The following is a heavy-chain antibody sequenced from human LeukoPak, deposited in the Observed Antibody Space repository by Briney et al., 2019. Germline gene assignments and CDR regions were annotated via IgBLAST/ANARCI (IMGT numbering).Heavy chain of an antibody. J-gene: IGHJ4*02. CDR2: IYYSGST. D-gene: IGHD2-15*01. CDR3: ARGGGCSGGSCYLFDY. CDR1: GDSISSYY. V-gene: IGHV4-59*01. Sequence: SETLSLTCSVSGDSISSYYWSWIRQPPGKGLEWIGYIYYSGSTNYNPSLKSRVTISVDTSKNQFSLKLSSVTAADTAVYYCARGGGCSGGSCYLFDYWGQGTLVTVSS.